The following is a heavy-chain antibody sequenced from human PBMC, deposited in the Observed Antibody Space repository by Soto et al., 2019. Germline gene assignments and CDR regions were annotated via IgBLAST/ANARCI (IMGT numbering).Heavy chain of an antibody. J-gene: IGHJ2*01. D-gene: IGHD4-17*01. CDR3: ARDPLSYGDYAQTYWYFDL. Sequence: GGSLRLSCVASGITFSRCFMIWVRQAPGKGLELVAIISQYGTDTDYVDSVKGRCAISRDNPKNSLYLQMNSLLADDTVVYYCARDPLSYGDYAQTYWYFDLWGRGTRVTVSS. CDR2: ISQYGTDT. V-gene: IGHV3-7*01. CDR1: GITFSRCF.